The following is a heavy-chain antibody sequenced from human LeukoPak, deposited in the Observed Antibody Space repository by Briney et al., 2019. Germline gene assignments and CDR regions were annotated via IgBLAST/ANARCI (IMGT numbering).Heavy chain of an antibody. J-gene: IGHJ6*03. D-gene: IGHD2-2*02. CDR3: ARAGYEYQLLYSRVWGYYYYYMDV. CDR2: INPNSGGT. V-gene: IGHV1-2*02. Sequence: ASVKVSCKASGYTFTGYYMHWVRQAPGQGLEWMGWINPNSGGTNYAQKFQGRVTMPRDTSISTAYMELSRLRSDDTAVYYCARAGYEYQLLYSRVWGYYYYYMDVWGKGTTVTVSS. CDR1: GYTFTGYY.